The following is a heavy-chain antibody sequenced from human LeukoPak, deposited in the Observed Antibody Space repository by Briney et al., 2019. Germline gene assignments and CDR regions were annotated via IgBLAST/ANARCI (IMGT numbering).Heavy chain of an antibody. Sequence: SETLSLTCTVSGGSISSYYWSWIRQPPGKGLEWIGYIYYSGSTNYNPSLKSRVTISVDTSKNQFSLKLSSVTAADTAVYYCARGTYHYDSSGYSRVYFDYWGQGTLVTVSS. J-gene: IGHJ4*02. CDR3: ARGTYHYDSSGYSRVYFDY. V-gene: IGHV4-59*01. CDR2: IYYSGST. CDR1: GGSISSYY. D-gene: IGHD3-22*01.